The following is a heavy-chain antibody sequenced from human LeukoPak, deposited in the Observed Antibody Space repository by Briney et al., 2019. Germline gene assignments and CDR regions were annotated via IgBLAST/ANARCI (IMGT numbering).Heavy chain of an antibody. V-gene: IGHV3-48*01. J-gene: IGHJ4*02. Sequence: GGSLRLSCAASGFTFSSYSMNWVRQAPGRGLEWVSYISSSSSTIYYADSVKGRFTISRDNAKNSLYLQMNSLRAEDTAVYYCARGPYDFWSGPFDYWGQGTLVTASS. CDR1: GFTFSSYS. D-gene: IGHD3-3*01. CDR2: ISSSSSTI. CDR3: ARGPYDFWSGPFDY.